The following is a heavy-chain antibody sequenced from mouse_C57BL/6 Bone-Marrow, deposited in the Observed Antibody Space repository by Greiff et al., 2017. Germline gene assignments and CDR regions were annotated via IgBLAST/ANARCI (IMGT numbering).Heavy chain of an antibody. CDR2: ILPGSGST. V-gene: IGHV1-9*01. CDR3: ARTGLAY. J-gene: IGHJ3*01. CDR1: GYTFTGYW. Sequence: VQLQQSGAELMKPGASVKLSCKATGYTFTGYWIEWVKQRPGHGLEWIGEILPGSGSTNYNGKFKGKATLTADKSSSTAYMQLSSLTSEDSAVYFCARTGLAYWGQGTLVTVSA.